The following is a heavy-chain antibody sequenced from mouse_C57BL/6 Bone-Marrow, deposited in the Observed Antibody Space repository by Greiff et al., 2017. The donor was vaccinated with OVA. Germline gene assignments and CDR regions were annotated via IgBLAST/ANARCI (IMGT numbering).Heavy chain of an antibody. CDR2: LRSKSSNYAT. V-gene: IGHV10-3*01. J-gene: IGHJ4*01. CDR1: GFTFNTYA. CDR3: VRDRPDAMDY. Sequence: GGGLVQPKGSLKLSCAASGFTFNTYAMHWVRQAPGKGLEWVARLRSKSSNYATYYADSVKDRFTISRDDSQSMLYLQMNNLKTEETAMYYCVRDRPDAMDYWGQGTSVTVSS.